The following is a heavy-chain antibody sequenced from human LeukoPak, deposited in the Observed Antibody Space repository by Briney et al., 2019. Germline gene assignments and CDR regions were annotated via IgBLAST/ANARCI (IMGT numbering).Heavy chain of an antibody. Sequence: GGSLRLSCAASGFTFRDYWMSWMRQAPGKGLEWVANIRQNGSDKYYVDSVKGRFTISRDNAKNSLYLQMNSLRAEDTAVYYCARDAGGFHPWGQGTLVTVSS. CDR1: GFTFRDYW. CDR2: IRQNGSDK. V-gene: IGHV3-7*01. D-gene: IGHD7-27*01. CDR3: ARDAGGFHP. J-gene: IGHJ5*02.